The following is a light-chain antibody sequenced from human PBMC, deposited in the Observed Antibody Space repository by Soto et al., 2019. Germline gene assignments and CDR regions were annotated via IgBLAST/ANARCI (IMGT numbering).Light chain of an antibody. CDR3: CSFAGTYSYV. J-gene: IGLJ1*01. V-gene: IGLV2-11*01. CDR1: SSDVGRYKY. CDR2: DVS. Sequence: QSVLTQPRSVSGSPGQSVTISCTGTSSDVGRYKYVSWYQQHPGKAPKLMIYDVSKRPSGVPDRFSGSKSGNTASLTVSGLRAEDEADYYCCSFAGTYSYVFGIGTKVTVL.